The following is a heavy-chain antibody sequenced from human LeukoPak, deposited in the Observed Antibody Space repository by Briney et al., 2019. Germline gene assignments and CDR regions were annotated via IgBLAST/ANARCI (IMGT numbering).Heavy chain of an antibody. J-gene: IGHJ4*02. CDR2: ISWNSGSI. CDR1: GFTFDDYA. CDR3: AKDLKVVPAAPFDY. V-gene: IGHV3-9*01. D-gene: IGHD2-2*01. Sequence: GRSLRLSCAASGFTFDDYAMHWVRQAPGKGLEWVSGISWNSGSIGYADSVKGRFTISGDNAKNSLYLQMSSLRAEDTALYYCAKDLKVVPAAPFDYWGQGTLVTVSS.